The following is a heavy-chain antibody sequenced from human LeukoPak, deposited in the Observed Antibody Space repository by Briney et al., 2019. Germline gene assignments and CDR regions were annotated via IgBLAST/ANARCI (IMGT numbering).Heavy chain of an antibody. Sequence: GGSLRLSCAASGFSFNTYSMNWVRQAPGKGLKWVSYISSGSTYIYYADSVKGRFTISRDNVRNSLHLQMNSLRAEDTAVYYCARERGYGYFDSWGQGTLVTVSS. J-gene: IGHJ4*02. CDR3: ARERGYGYFDS. D-gene: IGHD2-15*01. V-gene: IGHV3-21*01. CDR1: GFSFNTYS. CDR2: ISSGSTYI.